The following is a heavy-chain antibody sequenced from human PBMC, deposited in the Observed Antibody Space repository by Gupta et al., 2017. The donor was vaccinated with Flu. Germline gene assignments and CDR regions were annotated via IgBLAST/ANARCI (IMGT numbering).Heavy chain of an antibody. J-gene: IGHJ3*02. D-gene: IGHD2-2*01. CDR2: IIPILGIA. Sequence: QVQLVQSGAEVKKPGSSVKVSCKASGGTFISYTISWVRQAPGQGLEWMGRIIPILGIANYAQKFQGRVTITADKSTSTAYMELSSLRSEDTAVYYCARDVGVVLGGAFDIWGQGTMVTVSS. CDR1: GGTFISYT. V-gene: IGHV1-69*08. CDR3: ARDVGVVLGGAFDI.